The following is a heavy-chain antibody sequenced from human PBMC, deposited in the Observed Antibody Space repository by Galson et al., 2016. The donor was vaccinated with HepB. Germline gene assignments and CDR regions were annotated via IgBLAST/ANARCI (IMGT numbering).Heavy chain of an antibody. V-gene: IGHV4-59*01. CDR1: GGSISSYY. CDR3: ARDLSYCGGDCYSGGFFDY. J-gene: IGHJ4*02. CDR2: IYHSGST. Sequence: SETLSLTCTVSGGSISSYYWSWVRQPPGKGLEWIGYIYHSGSTNYNPSLKSRVTISVDTSKNQFSLKLSSVTAADTAMYYCARDLSYCGGDCYSGGFFDYWGQGTLVTVSS. D-gene: IGHD2-21*02.